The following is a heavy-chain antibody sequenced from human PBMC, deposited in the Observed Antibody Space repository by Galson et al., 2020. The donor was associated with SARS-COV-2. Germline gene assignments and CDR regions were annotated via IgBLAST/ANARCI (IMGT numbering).Heavy chain of an antibody. V-gene: IGHV4-38-2*02. D-gene: IGHD6-19*01. CDR3: ARDLYSSGWVFDY. Sequence: SETLSLTCTVSGYSISSGYYWGWIRQPPGKGLEWIGFVYNDGRPYYNPSLKSRVTISVGTSKNQFSLKLTSVTAADTAVYYCARDLYSSGWVFDYWGQGTLVTVSS. J-gene: IGHJ4*02. CDR2: VYNDGRP. CDR1: GYSISSGYY.